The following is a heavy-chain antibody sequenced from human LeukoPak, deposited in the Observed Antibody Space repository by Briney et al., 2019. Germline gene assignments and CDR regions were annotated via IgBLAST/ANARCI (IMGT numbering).Heavy chain of an antibody. CDR1: GGSVSSYY. D-gene: IGHD2-2*01. Sequence: SETLSLTCTVSGGSVSSYYWSWIRRPPGRGLEWIAYLSHSGSSDSNPSLTSRVTTLVDTSKNQFSLKLTSVTAADTAVYYCARARYATAWYAFDIWGHGTMVTVSS. CDR2: LSHSGSS. V-gene: IGHV4-59*02. CDR3: ARARYATAWYAFDI. J-gene: IGHJ3*02.